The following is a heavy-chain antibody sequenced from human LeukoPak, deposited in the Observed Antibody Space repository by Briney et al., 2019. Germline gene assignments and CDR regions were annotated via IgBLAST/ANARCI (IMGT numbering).Heavy chain of an antibody. CDR2: ISSSGSTI. CDR1: GFTFSSYE. V-gene: IGHV3-48*03. Sequence: PGGSLRLSCAASGFTFSSYEMNWVCQAPGKGLEWVSYISSSGSTIYYADSVKGRFTISRDNAKNSLYLQMNSLRAEDTAVYYCARDRYDFWSGYSLNWFDPWGQGTLVTVSS. J-gene: IGHJ5*02. D-gene: IGHD3-3*01. CDR3: ARDRYDFWSGYSLNWFDP.